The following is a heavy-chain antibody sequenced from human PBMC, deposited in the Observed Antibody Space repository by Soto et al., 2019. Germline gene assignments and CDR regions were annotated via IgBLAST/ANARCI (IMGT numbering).Heavy chain of an antibody. V-gene: IGHV2-5*02. J-gene: IGHJ4*02. D-gene: IGHD3-10*01. Sequence: GRTLVNATQTLTLTCTFAGFSLTSSGVGVGWIRQSPGKVLEHLALIYWDDDKRYSPSLKSRLTITKDISENQVVLTMTNMDPMDTGTYYCTRSRGPLDYWGQGAQVTVSS. CDR1: GFSLTSSGVG. CDR2: IYWDDDK. CDR3: TRSRGPLDY.